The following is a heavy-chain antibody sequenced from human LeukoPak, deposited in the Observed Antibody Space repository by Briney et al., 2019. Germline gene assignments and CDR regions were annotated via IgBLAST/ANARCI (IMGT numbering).Heavy chain of an antibody. J-gene: IGHJ4*02. V-gene: IGHV1-8*03. CDR3: AIVAGCIDY. CDR2: MNPNSCYT. Sequence: ASVKVSCKASVYTFTTYDLHGVRQATGQGREWMGWMNPNSCYTGYAQKFQGRVTITRDTSISTAYMELSSLSSEDPAVYYCAIVAGCIDYWGQGTLVPVSS. CDR1: VYTFTTYD. D-gene: IGHD6-19*01.